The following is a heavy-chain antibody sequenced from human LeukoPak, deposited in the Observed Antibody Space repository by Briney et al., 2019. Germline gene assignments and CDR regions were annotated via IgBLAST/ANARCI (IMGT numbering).Heavy chain of an antibody. Sequence: SETLSLTCTVSGGSISSGSYYWSWIRQPAGKGLEWIGYIYYSGSTNYNPSLKSRVTISVDTSKNQFSLKLSSVTAADTAVYYCARGKVLDFQHWGQGTLVTVSS. J-gene: IGHJ1*01. CDR3: ARGKVLDFQH. CDR2: IYYSGST. V-gene: IGHV4-61*10. D-gene: IGHD2-8*01. CDR1: GGSISSGSYY.